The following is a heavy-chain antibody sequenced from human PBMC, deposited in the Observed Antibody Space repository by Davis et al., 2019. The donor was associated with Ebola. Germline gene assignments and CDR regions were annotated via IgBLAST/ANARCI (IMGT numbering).Heavy chain of an antibody. J-gene: IGHJ6*02. CDR3: ARGRITIFGVVKGMDV. D-gene: IGHD3-3*01. Sequence: ASVKVSCKASGGTFSSYAISWVRQAPGQGLEWMGIINPSGGTTSYAQKFQGRVTMTRDTSTSTVYMELSSLRSEDTAVYYCARGRITIFGVVKGMDVWGQGTTVTVSS. CDR1: GGTFSSYA. V-gene: IGHV1-46*01. CDR2: INPSGGTT.